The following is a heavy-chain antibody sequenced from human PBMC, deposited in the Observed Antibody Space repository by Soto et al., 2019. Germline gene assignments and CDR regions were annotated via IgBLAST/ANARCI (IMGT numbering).Heavy chain of an antibody. D-gene: IGHD1-26*01. J-gene: IGHJ6*02. Sequence: PGGSLRLSCAASGFTFSSYGMHLVRQAPGKGLEWVAVISYDGSNKYYADSVKGRFTISRDNSKNTLYLQMNSLRAEDTAVYYCAKGGAGATHGYYYSYGMDVWGQGTKVTVSS. CDR2: ISYDGSNK. CDR1: GFTFSSYG. CDR3: AKGGAGATHGYYYSYGMDV. V-gene: IGHV3-30*18.